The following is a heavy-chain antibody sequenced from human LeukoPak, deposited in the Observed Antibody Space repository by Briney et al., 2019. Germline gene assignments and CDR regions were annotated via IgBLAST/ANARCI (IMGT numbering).Heavy chain of an antibody. CDR1: GCPLSRSD. J-gene: IGHJ5*02. CDR2: VNPNSYNT. Sequence: ASVKVSCKASGCPLSRSDINWVRQATGQGLEWMGWVNPNSYNTVSTQRLQGRVTILDNIIINTDYLELSRLRSDDTAVYYCARDRSGSYYSHWFDPWGQGTLVTVSS. CDR3: ARDRSGSYYSHWFDP. V-gene: IGHV1-8*03. D-gene: IGHD1-26*01.